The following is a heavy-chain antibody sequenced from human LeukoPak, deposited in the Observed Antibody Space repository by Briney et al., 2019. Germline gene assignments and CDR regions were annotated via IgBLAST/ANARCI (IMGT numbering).Heavy chain of an antibody. CDR3: ARAKTGGYCSSTSCYESYYYYMDV. Sequence: PSETLSLTCTVSGGSISTYYWSWIRQPAGKGLEWIGRGYTSGSTNYNPSLNSRVTMSVDTSKNQFSLKLSSVTAADTAVYYCARAKTGGYCSSTSCYESYYYYMDVWGKGTTVTVSS. CDR2: GYTSGST. CDR1: GGSISTYY. D-gene: IGHD2-2*01. J-gene: IGHJ6*03. V-gene: IGHV4-4*07.